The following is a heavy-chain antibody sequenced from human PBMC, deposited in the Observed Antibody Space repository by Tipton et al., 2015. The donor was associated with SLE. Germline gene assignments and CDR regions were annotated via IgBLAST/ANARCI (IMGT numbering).Heavy chain of an antibody. Sequence: SLRLSCAASGFSVTNNYMSWVRQAPGKGLGWVSRLSTDGSVTTYADSVKGRLTISRDNAKNTLYLQMRSLRVEDTGIYYCARAPTISVAGKTDPFGMDVWGPGTRVTVSS. CDR1: GFSVTNNY. D-gene: IGHD6-19*01. CDR3: ARAPTISVAGKTDPFGMDV. CDR2: LSTDGSVT. J-gene: IGHJ6*02. V-gene: IGHV3-74*01.